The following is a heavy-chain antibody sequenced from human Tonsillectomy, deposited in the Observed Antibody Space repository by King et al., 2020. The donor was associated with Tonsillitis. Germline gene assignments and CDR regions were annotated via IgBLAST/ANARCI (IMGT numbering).Heavy chain of an antibody. D-gene: IGHD5-24*01. CDR3: ATGLQLAFDI. J-gene: IGHJ3*02. V-gene: IGHV4-59*01. Sequence: QVQLQESGPGLVKPSETLSLTCTVSGGSISSYYWSWLRQPPGKGLEWIGYIYYSGSTNYNPSLKSRVTISVDTSKNQFSLKLSSLTAADTAGYYCATGLQLAFDIWGQGTMVTVSS. CDR1: GGSISSYY. CDR2: IYYSGST.